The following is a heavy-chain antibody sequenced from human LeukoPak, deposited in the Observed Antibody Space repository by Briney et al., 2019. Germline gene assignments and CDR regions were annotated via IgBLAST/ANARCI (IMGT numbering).Heavy chain of an antibody. J-gene: IGHJ6*02. D-gene: IGHD1-20*01. CDR3: AREASFLTETDTYYYYYGMDV. CDR1: GGSISSGDYY. CDR2: IYYSGST. V-gene: IGHV4-30-4*01. Sequence: SQTLSLTCTVSGGSISSGDYYWSWIRQPPGKGLEWIGYIYYSGSTYYNPSLKSRVTISVDTSKNQFSLKLSSVTAADTAVYYCAREASFLTETDTYYYYYGMDVWGQGTTVTVSS.